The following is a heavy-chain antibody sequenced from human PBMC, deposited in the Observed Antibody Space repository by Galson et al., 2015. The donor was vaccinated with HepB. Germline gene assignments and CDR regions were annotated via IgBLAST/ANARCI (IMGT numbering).Heavy chain of an antibody. D-gene: IGHD6-19*01. CDR1: GDSVSSNSAA. V-gene: IGHV6-1*01. J-gene: IGHJ6*02. Sequence: CAISGDSVSSNSAAWNWIRQSPSSGLEWLGRTYYRSQWYNDYAISMKGRVTINADTSKNQFSLQLNSVTPEDTAVYYCARDYTVAGLFHSMDVWGQGTPVTVSS. CDR2: TYYRSQWYN. CDR3: ARDYTVAGLFHSMDV.